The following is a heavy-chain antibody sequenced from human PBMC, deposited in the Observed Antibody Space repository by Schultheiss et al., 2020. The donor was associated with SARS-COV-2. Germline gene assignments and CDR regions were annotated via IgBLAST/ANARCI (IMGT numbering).Heavy chain of an antibody. CDR2: INPSGGGT. CDR3: ARGGPYGAATAMNTPSYKSPFDY. CDR1: GGTFRTSS. D-gene: IGHD5-18*01. V-gene: IGHV1-46*01. J-gene: IGHJ4*02. Sequence: ASVKVSCKASGGTFRTSSISWVRQAPGQGLEWMGIINPSGGGTRYAQNFKGRVTMTRDTSTSTVYMELSSLRSEDTAIYYCARGGPYGAATAMNTPSYKSPFDYWGQGTLVTVSS.